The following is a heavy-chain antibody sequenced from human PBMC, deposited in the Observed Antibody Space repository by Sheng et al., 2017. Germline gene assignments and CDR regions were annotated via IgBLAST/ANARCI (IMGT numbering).Heavy chain of an antibody. CDR3: ARGLQYYDSSGYLTRAFDI. D-gene: IGHD3-22*01. CDR2: INHSGST. Sequence: QVQLQQWGAGLLKPSETLSLTCAVYGGSFSGYYWSWIRQPPGKGLEWIGEINHSGSTNYNPSLKSRVTRSVDTSKNQFSLKLSSVTAADTAVYYCARGLQYYDSSGYLTRAFDIWAKGQ. V-gene: IGHV4-34*01. CDR1: GGSFSGYY. J-gene: IGHJ3*02.